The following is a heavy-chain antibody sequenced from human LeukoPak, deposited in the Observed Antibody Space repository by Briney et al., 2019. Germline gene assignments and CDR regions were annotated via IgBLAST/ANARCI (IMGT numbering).Heavy chain of an antibody. D-gene: IGHD3-16*01. CDR3: ARELNGYGYYFFDY. CDR1: GFIVSTNY. Sequence: GGSLRLSCAASGFIVSTNYMSWVRQAPGKGLEWVSSISSSSSYIYYADSVKGRFTISRDNAKNSLYLQMNSLRAEDTAVYYCARELNGYGYYFFDYWGPGTLVTVSS. CDR2: ISSSSSYI. J-gene: IGHJ4*02. V-gene: IGHV3-21*01.